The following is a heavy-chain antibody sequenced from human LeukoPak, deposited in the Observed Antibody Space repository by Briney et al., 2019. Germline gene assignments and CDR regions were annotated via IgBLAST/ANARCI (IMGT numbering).Heavy chain of an antibody. D-gene: IGHD6-19*01. CDR2: ISGSGGST. J-gene: IGHJ3*02. CDR1: GFTFTTYA. Sequence: GRSLRLSCAASGFTFTTYAMSWVRQAPGKGLEWVSTISGSGGSTYYADSVKGRFTISRDNSKNTLYLQMSSLRAEDTAVYYCAKDLLAVAPRAFDIWGQGTMVTVSS. V-gene: IGHV3-23*01. CDR3: AKDLLAVAPRAFDI.